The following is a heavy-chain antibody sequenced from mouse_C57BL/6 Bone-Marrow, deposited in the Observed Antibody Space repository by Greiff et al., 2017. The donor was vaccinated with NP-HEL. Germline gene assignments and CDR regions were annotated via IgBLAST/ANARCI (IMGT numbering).Heavy chain of an antibody. V-gene: IGHV1-64*01. J-gene: IGHJ2*01. CDR1: GYTFTSYW. Sequence: QVQLQQPGPELVKPGASVKLSCKASGYTFTSYWMHWVKQRPGQGLEWIGMIHPSSGNTNYNEKFKGKATLTADKSSSTAYMQLSSLTSEDSAVYFWARNDTFYYWGQGTTLTVSS. CDR3: ARNDTFYY. CDR2: IHPSSGNT.